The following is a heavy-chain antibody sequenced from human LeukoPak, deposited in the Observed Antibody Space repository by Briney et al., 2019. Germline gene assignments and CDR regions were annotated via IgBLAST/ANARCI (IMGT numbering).Heavy chain of an antibody. V-gene: IGHV4-39*07. Sequence: SETLSLTCTVSGGSISSSGYYWGWVRQPPGKELEWIGSIYYSGSSHYNPSLKSRVSMSRDTAKNQFSLNLSSVTAADTAVYYCARVGVTADFDYWGQGTLVTVSS. CDR3: ARVGVTADFDY. J-gene: IGHJ4*02. CDR1: GGSISSSGYY. D-gene: IGHD1-26*01. CDR2: IYYSGSS.